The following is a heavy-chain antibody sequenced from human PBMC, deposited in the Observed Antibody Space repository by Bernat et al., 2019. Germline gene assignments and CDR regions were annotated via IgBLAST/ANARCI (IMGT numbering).Heavy chain of an antibody. CDR2: IKSDGSAK. CDR3: ARDPGWGALDL. CDR1: GFTFSSYG. D-gene: IGHD3-16*01. J-gene: IGHJ3*01. Sequence: VQLVESGGGVVQPGRSLRLSCAASGFTFSSYGMHWVRQAPGKGLEWVANIKSDGSAKYYVDSVKGRFTISRDNVNNSLYLQMNSLRADDTAVYYCARDPGWGALDLWGQGTMVTVSS. V-gene: IGHV3-7*03.